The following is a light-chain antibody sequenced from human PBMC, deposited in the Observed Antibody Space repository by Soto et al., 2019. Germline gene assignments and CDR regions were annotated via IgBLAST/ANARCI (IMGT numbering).Light chain of an antibody. CDR1: HNDIGTYDY. Sequence: QSVLTQPTSVSGSPGQSITISCTGNHNDIGTYDYVSWYQQHPGRAPRLLIHGVTTRPSGISDRFSAAKYGLTASLTISGLQHEDEADYYCSSFTSNSIYVFGPGTKVTVL. J-gene: IGLJ1*01. CDR2: GVT. V-gene: IGLV2-14*03. CDR3: SSFTSNSIYV.